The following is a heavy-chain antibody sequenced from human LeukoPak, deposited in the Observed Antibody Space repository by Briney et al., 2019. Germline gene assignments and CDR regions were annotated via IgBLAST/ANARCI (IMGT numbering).Heavy chain of an antibody. D-gene: IGHD3-10*01. CDR2: IYTSGST. Sequence: SETLSLTCTVSGGSISSGSYYWSWIRQPAGKGLEWIGRIYTSGSTNYNPSLKSRVTISVDTSKNQFSLKLSSVTAADTAVYYCARKYGSGSYVYYYYYMDVWGKGTTVTISS. J-gene: IGHJ6*03. V-gene: IGHV4-61*02. CDR3: ARKYGSGSYVYYYYYMDV. CDR1: GGSISSGSYY.